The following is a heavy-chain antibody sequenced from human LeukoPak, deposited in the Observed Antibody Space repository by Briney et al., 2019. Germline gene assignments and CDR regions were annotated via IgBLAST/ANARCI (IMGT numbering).Heavy chain of an antibody. CDR3: VRDYYGSGSLEYNWFDP. D-gene: IGHD3-10*01. Sequence: GGSLRLSCSASGFTFSSYAMHWVRQARGKGLEYVSGISSNGGSTYYADSVKGRFTISRDNSKNTLYLQMSSLRAEDTAVYYCVRDYYGSGSLEYNWFDPWGQGTLVTVSS. CDR1: GFTFSSYA. V-gene: IGHV3-64D*06. J-gene: IGHJ5*02. CDR2: ISSNGGST.